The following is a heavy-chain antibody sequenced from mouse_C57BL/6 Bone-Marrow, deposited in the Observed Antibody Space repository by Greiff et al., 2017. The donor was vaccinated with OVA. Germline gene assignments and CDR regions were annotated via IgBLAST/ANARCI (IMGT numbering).Heavy chain of an antibody. Sequence: EVQLQQSGAELVRPGASVKLSCTASGFNIKDDYMHWVKQRPEQGLEWIGWIDPENGDTEYASKFQGKATITADTSSNTAYLQLSSLTSEDTAVYYCTTGDYGYDGAWFAYWGQGTLVTVSA. CDR3: TTGDYGYDGAWFAY. CDR2: IDPENGDT. J-gene: IGHJ3*01. CDR1: GFNIKDDY. V-gene: IGHV14-4*01. D-gene: IGHD2-2*01.